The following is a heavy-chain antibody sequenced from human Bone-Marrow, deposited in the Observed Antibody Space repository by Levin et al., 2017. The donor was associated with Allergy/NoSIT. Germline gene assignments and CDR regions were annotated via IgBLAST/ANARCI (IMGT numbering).Heavy chain of an antibody. Sequence: GGSLRLSCAASGFTFSSYGMHWVRQAPGKGLEWVAVISYDGSNKYYADSVKGRFTISRDNSKNTLYLQMNSLRAEDTAVYYCAKANSGYVIYYYYYMDVWGKGTTVTVSS. CDR3: AKANSGYVIYYYYYMDV. V-gene: IGHV3-30*18. J-gene: IGHJ6*03. D-gene: IGHD5-12*01. CDR1: GFTFSSYG. CDR2: ISYDGSNK.